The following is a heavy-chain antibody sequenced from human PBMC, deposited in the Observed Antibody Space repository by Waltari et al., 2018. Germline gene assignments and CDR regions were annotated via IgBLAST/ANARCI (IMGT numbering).Heavy chain of an antibody. CDR1: GGSFSGYY. CDR2: INHSGST. V-gene: IGHV4-34*01. D-gene: IGHD2-15*01. Sequence: QVQLQQWGAGLLKPSETLSLTCAVYGGSFSGYYWSWIRQPPGKGLEWIGEINHSGSTNYNPSLKSRVTISVDTSKNQFSLKLSSVTAADTAVYYCARGLGVVVVAAPNWFDPWGQGTLVTVSS. J-gene: IGHJ5*02. CDR3: ARGLGVVVVAAPNWFDP.